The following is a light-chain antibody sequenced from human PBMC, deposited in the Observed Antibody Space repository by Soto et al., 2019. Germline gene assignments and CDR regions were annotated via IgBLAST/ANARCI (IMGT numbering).Light chain of an antibody. Sequence: EIVLTQSPATPSLSPGERATLSCRASQSVSSYLAWYQQKPGQAPRLLIYDASNRATGIPARFSGSGSGTDFTLTIGSLEPEGFAVYYCQQRSSWQVTFGQGTRLEIK. V-gene: IGKV3-11*01. CDR1: QSVSSY. CDR2: DAS. J-gene: IGKJ5*01. CDR3: QQRSSWQVT.